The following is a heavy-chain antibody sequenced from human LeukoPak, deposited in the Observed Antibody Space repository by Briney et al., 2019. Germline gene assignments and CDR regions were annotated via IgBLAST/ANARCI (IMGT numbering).Heavy chain of an antibody. V-gene: IGHV4-59*01. CDR2: IYYSGST. CDR1: GGSICSYY. CDR3: ARARGAGFPY. J-gene: IGHJ4*02. Sequence: TSETLSLTCTVSGGSICSYYWSWIRQPPGKGLEWIGYIYYSGSTNYNPSLKSGVTISVDTSKNQFSLKLSSVTAADTAVYYCARARGAGFPYWGQGTLVTVSS. D-gene: IGHD1-14*01.